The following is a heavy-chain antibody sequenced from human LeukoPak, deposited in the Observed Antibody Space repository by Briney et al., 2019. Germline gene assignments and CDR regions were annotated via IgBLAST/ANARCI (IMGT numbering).Heavy chain of an antibody. CDR2: IYSGGST. CDR1: GFTVSSNY. J-gene: IGHJ4*02. CDR3: ARDFFTGSSYSSPLDY. D-gene: IGHD6-13*01. Sequence: PGGSLRLSCAASGFTVSSNYMSWVRQAPGKGLEWVSVIYSGGSTYYADSVKGRFTISRDNSKNTLYLQMNSLRAEDTAVYYCARDFFTGSSYSSPLDYWGQGTLVTVSS. V-gene: IGHV3-66*01.